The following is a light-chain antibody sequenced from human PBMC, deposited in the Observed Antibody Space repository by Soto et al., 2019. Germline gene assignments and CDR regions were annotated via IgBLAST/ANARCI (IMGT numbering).Light chain of an antibody. CDR3: QQYKKWPAEIT. Sequence: EIVLTQSLDPLSLSPGEKAPLSCTTTQSVSSSYLAWYQHNPGQAPRLLIYGASNRDTGIPDRFSGSGSGTDFTLTISRLEPEDSGVYYCQQYKKWPAEITFGQGTRLEIK. CDR1: QSVSSSY. J-gene: IGKJ5*01. CDR2: GAS. V-gene: IGKV3-20*01.